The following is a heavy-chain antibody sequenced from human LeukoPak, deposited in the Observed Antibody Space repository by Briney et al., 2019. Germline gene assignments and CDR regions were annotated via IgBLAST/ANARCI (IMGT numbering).Heavy chain of an antibody. CDR2: INPKGGGT. CDR3: ARNLWFGESSDAFDM. V-gene: IGHV1-2*02. CDR1: RYSFTGHY. Sequence: ASVKVSCKASRYSFTGHYMHWVRQAPGQGLEWMGWINPKGGGTNYAQKFQGRVTMTRDTSISTAYMDMSSLRSDDTAVYYCARNLWFGESSDAFDMWGQGTMVTVSS. D-gene: IGHD3-10*01. J-gene: IGHJ3*02.